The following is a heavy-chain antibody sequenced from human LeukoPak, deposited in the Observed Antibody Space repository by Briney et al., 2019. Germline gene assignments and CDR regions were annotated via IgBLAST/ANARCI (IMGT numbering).Heavy chain of an antibody. Sequence: GESLKISCKASGYTFTSYAMHWVRQAPGQRLEWMGWINAGNGNTKYSQEFQGRVTITRDTSASTAYMELSSLRSEDMAVYYCARDLGYYDSSGYKHNNWFDPWGQGTLVTVSS. D-gene: IGHD3-22*01. V-gene: IGHV1-3*03. CDR3: ARDLGYYDSSGYKHNNWFDP. J-gene: IGHJ5*02. CDR2: INAGNGNT. CDR1: GYTFTSYA.